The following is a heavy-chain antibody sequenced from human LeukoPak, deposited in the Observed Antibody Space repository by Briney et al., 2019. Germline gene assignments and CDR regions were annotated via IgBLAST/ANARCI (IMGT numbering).Heavy chain of an antibody. D-gene: IGHD6-19*01. Sequence: GGSLRLSCAASGFTFSGYAMSWVRQAPGQGLEWVSTISGFGGSTYYADSVKGRFTISRDNSKNTLYLQMNGLRAEDTAVYYCAKTSYSSGWPLDYWGQGTLVTVSS. CDR1: GFTFSGYA. V-gene: IGHV3-23*01. CDR3: AKTSYSSGWPLDY. CDR2: ISGFGGST. J-gene: IGHJ4*02.